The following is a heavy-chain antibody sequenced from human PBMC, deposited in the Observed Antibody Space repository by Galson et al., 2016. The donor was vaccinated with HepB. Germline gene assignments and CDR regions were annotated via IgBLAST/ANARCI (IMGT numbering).Heavy chain of an antibody. Sequence: TLSLTCTVSGGSISSGGYYWSWIRQHPEKGLECIGYIYHSGNTYYNPSLKSRVTISVDTSKNQFSLKLSSVTAADTAVYYCARVGFSAGCYFDYWGQGTLVTVSS. CDR3: ARVGFSAGCYFDY. CDR2: IYHSGNT. D-gene: IGHD5-18*01. CDR1: GGSISSGGYY. J-gene: IGHJ4*02. V-gene: IGHV4-31*03.